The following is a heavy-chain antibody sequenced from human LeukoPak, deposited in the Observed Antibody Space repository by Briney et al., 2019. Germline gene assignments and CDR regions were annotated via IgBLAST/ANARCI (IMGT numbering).Heavy chain of an antibody. V-gene: IGHV4-59*01. CDR2: IYYSGST. J-gene: IGHJ4*02. D-gene: IGHD6-19*01. CDR1: GGSISSYY. Sequence: PSETLSLTCTVPGGSISSYYWSWIRQPPGKGLEWIGYIYYSGSTNYNPSLKSRVTISVDTSKNQFSLKLSSVTAADTAVYYCARLDSSGWYSYFDYWGQGTLVTVSS. CDR3: ARLDSSGWYSYFDY.